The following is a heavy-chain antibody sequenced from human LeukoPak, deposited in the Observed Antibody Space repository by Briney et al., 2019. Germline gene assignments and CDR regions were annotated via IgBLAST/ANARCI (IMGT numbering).Heavy chain of an antibody. J-gene: IGHJ4*02. V-gene: IGHV1-69*02. D-gene: IGHD1-26*01. CDR3: ARQIVGATTPLDY. CDR2: TIPILGIA. Sequence: ASVKVSCKASGGTFSSYTISWVRQAPGQGLEWMGRTIPILGIANYAQKFQGRVTITADKSTSTAHMELSSLRSEDTAVYYCARQIVGATTPLDYWGQGTLVTVSS. CDR1: GGTFSSYT.